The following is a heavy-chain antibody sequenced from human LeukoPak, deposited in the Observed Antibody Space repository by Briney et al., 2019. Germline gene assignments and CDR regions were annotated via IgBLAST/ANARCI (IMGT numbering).Heavy chain of an antibody. D-gene: IGHD6-19*01. CDR3: ARSPNHSSGWYTTNDY. Sequence: SETLSLTCAVYGGSFSGYYWSWIRQPPGKGLEWIGENNHSGSTNYNPSLKSRVTISADTSKNQFSLKLSSVTAADTAVYYCARSPNHSSGWYTTNDYWGQGTLVTVSS. CDR1: GGSFSGYY. CDR2: NNHSGST. J-gene: IGHJ4*02. V-gene: IGHV4-34*01.